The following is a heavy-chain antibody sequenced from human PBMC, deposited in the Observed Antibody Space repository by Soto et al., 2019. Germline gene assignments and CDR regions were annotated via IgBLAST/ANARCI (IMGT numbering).Heavy chain of an antibody. V-gene: IGHV3-23*01. CDR2: ISGGGDAS. CDR1: GFTSSSCG. Sequence: WQSLRFSWISAGFTSSSCGMDKVRQGPGKGLEWLSAISGGGDASHYADSVKGRFTMYRDNSKNTLFLQMSSLRAEDTGVYYCAKRPTDFWTGYWPSDYWGQGTLFTGS. D-gene: IGHD3-3*01. J-gene: IGHJ4*02. CDR3: AKRPTDFWTGYWPSDY.